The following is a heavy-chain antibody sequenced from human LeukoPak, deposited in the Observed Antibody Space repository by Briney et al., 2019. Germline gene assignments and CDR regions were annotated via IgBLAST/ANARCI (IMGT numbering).Heavy chain of an antibody. J-gene: IGHJ4*02. V-gene: IGHV4-34*01. CDR3: AQSRGYSYGLGY. Sequence: SETLSLTCAVYGGSFSGYYWSWIRQPPGKGLEWIGSMYHNGSTYYNPSLKSRVTISVDTSKNQFSLKLSSVTAADTAVYYCAQSRGYSYGLGYWGQGTLVTVSS. CDR2: MYHNGST. CDR1: GGSFSGYY. D-gene: IGHD5-18*01.